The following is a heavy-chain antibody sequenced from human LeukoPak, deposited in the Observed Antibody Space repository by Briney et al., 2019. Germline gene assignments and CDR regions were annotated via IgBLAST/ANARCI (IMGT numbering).Heavy chain of an antibody. Sequence: GGSLRLSCAASGVTFTSYEMTRVRQAPGKGLEWVSYISSSGSTTHYADSERSGFTFSRDNANNQLNMQMNSLRAEDTAVYYRGRGPRGWEQWMVRQGYDYWGQGTLVTVSS. CDR1: GVTFTSYE. J-gene: IGHJ4*02. CDR3: GRGPRGWEQWMVRQGYDY. CDR2: ISSSGSTT. V-gene: IGHV3-48*03. D-gene: IGHD6-19*01.